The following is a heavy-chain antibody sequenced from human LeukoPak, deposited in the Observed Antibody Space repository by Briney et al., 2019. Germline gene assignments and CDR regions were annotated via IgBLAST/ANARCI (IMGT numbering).Heavy chain of an antibody. CDR1: GFTFSSYG. CDR3: AKQNTMTTLLYYYGMDV. V-gene: IGHV3-33*06. D-gene: IGHD3-22*01. J-gene: IGHJ6*02. Sequence: PGGSLRRSCAASGFTFSSYGMHWVRQAPGKGLEWVAVIWYDGSNKYYADSVKGRFTISRDNSKNTLYLQMNSLRAEDTAVYYCAKQNTMTTLLYYYGMDVWGQGTTVTVSS. CDR2: IWYDGSNK.